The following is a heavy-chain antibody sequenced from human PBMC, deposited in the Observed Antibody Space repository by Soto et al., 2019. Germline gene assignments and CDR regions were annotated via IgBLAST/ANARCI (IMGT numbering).Heavy chain of an antibody. CDR2: IYYSGST. Sequence: NPSETLSLTCTVSGGSISGSSYYWGWIRQPPGKGLEWIGSIYYSGSTYYNPSLKGRVTISVDTSKNQFSLKLSSVTAADTAVYYCARVGQRTEGGSVWSYGSQYYYGMDVWGQGTTVTVSS. V-gene: IGHV4-39*01. CDR1: GGSISGSSYY. CDR3: ARVGQRTEGGSVWSYGSQYYYGMDV. J-gene: IGHJ6*02. D-gene: IGHD1-26*01.